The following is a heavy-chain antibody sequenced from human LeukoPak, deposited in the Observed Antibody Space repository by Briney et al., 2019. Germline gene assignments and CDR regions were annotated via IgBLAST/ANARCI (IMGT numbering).Heavy chain of an antibody. Sequence: GGSLRLSCAASGFTFNTYWMSWVRQAPGKGLEWVANIKQDGSEKYYVDSVKGRFTISRDNANNSLYLQMNSLRAEDTAVYYCARVDSSSWYCVGYWGQGTLVTVSS. D-gene: IGHD6-13*01. CDR2: IKQDGSEK. CDR1: GFTFNTYW. J-gene: IGHJ4*02. V-gene: IGHV3-7*01. CDR3: ARVDSSSWYCVGY.